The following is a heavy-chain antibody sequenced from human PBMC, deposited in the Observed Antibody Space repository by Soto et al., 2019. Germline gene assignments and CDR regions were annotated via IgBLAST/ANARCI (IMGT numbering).Heavy chain of an antibody. V-gene: IGHV4-34*01. CDR3: ARIRVTMVRGVIINYYYYGMDV. J-gene: IGHJ6*02. CDR1: GGSFSGYY. Sequence: PSETPSLTCAVYGGSFSGYYWSWIRQPPGKGLEWIGEINHSGSTNYNPSLKSRVTISVDTSKTQFSLKLSSVTAADTAVYYCARIRVTMVRGVIINYYYYGMDVWGQGTTVTVSS. CDR2: INHSGST. D-gene: IGHD3-10*01.